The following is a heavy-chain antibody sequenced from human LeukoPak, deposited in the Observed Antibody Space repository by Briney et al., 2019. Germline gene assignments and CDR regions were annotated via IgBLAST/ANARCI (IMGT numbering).Heavy chain of an antibody. V-gene: IGHV4-59*01. Sequence: SETLSLTCTVSGGSISSYYWSWIRQPPGKGLEWIGYIYYSGSTNYNPSLKSRVTISVDTSKNQFSLKLSSATAADTAVYYCARLVASTNYYMDVWGKGTTVTVSS. CDR1: GGSISSYY. D-gene: IGHD2-21*01. J-gene: IGHJ6*03. CDR3: ARLVASTNYYMDV. CDR2: IYYSGST.